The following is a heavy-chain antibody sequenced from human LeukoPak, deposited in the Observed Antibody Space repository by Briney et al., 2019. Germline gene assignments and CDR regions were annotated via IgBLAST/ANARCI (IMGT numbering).Heavy chain of an antibody. J-gene: IGHJ5*02. V-gene: IGHV3-9*01. CDR2: ISWNSGSI. Sequence: PGRSLRLSCAASGFTFDDYAMHWVRQAPGKGLEWVSGISWNSGSIGYADSVKGRFTISRDNAKNSLYLQMNSLRAEDTALYYCAILTYYYGSGSYYQDPWGQGTLVTVSS. D-gene: IGHD3-10*01. CDR3: AILTYYYGSGSYYQDP. CDR1: GFTFDDYA.